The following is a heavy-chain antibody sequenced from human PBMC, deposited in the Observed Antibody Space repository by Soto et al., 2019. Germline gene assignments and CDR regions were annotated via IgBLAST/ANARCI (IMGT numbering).Heavy chain of an antibody. Sequence: ASETLSLTCIVSGGSISNYYWSWIRQPPGKGLEWIGYIYYSGSTNYNPSLQSRVTISVDTSKNTLYLQMSSLRAEDTAVYYCARVHSSSYHYFDYWGQGTLVTVSS. CDR3: ARVHSSSYHYFDY. V-gene: IGHV4-59*12. D-gene: IGHD6-13*01. CDR2: IYYSGST. J-gene: IGHJ4*02. CDR1: GGSISNYY.